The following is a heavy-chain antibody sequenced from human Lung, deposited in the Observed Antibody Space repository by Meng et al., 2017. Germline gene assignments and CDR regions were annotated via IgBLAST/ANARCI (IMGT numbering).Heavy chain of an antibody. CDR2: TFYTGSA. Sequence: QVQLQESGPGLVKPSPTLSLTCAGSGGSISSGGYYWSWIRQHPGKGLEWIGYTFYTGSAYYNPSLKSRVTITADTSKNQFSLRLTSVTAADTAVYYCARAPDYGVGTWFDPWGQGTLVTVSS. D-gene: IGHD4-17*01. CDR1: GGSISSGGYY. V-gene: IGHV4-31*11. J-gene: IGHJ5*02. CDR3: ARAPDYGVGTWFDP.